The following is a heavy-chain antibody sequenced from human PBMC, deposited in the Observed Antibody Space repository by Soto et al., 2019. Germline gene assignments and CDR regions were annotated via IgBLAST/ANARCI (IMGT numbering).Heavy chain of an antibody. CDR1: GYTFSRYG. CDR2: ISGYNGDT. Sequence: QGQLVQSGPEAKKPGASVKVSGKASGYTFSRYGISWVRQAPGQGLEWMGWISGYNGDTKYAQKVQGRVTMTIDTSTYTAYMELRSLTSDDTAIYYCXKNGXXXYXYYGMDVWGQGTTVTVSS. D-gene: IGHD2-8*01. J-gene: IGHJ6*02. CDR3: XKNGXXXYXYYGMDV. V-gene: IGHV1-18*01.